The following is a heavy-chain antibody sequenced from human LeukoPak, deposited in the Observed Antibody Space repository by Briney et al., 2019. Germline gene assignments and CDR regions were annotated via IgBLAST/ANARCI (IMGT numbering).Heavy chain of an antibody. CDR3: AREARYSSSWATYFDY. CDR2: ISSSSSYI. V-gene: IGHV3-21*01. CDR1: GFTFRSYS. D-gene: IGHD6-13*01. J-gene: IGHJ4*02. Sequence: GGSLRLSCAASGFTFRSYSMNWVRQAPGKGLEWVSSISSSSSYIYYADSVKGRFTISRDNAKNSLYLQMNSLRAEDTAVYYCAREARYSSSWATYFDYWGQGTLVTVSS.